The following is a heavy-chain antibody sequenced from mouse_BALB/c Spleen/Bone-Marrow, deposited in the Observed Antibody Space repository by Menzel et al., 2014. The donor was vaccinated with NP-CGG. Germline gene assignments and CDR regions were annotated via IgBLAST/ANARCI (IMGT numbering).Heavy chain of an antibody. D-gene: IGHD2-4*01. CDR2: ISSGGST. J-gene: IGHJ3*01. CDR1: GFTFSSYA. V-gene: IGHV5-6-5*01. Sequence: DAMLVESGGGLVKPGGSLKLSCAASGFTFSSYAMSWVRQTPEKRLEWVASISSGGSTYYPDSMKGRFTISRYNARNILYLQRSSLRSEDTAMYYCARGGGYDYGSWFAYWGQGTLVTVSA. CDR3: ARGGGYDYGSWFAY.